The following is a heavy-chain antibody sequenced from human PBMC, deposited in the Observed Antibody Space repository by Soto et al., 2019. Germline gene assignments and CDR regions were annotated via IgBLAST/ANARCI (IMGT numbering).Heavy chain of an antibody. CDR1: GYAFTTYG. D-gene: IGHD3-16*01. CDR3: ARGGDGDY. V-gene: IGHV1-18*01. J-gene: IGHJ4*02. Sequence: QVHLVQSGAEVKKPGASVKVSCKGSGYAFTTYGITWVRQAPGQGLEWMGWISAHNGNTNYAQKLQGRVTVTGDTSTITSYMWQKSPGADDSAVYYCARGGDGDYWGQGALVTVSS. CDR2: ISAHNGNT.